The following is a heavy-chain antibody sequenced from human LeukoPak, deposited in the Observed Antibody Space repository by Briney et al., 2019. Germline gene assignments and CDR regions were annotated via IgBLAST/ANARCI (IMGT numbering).Heavy chain of an antibody. Sequence: ASVKVSCKASGYTFTTYAINWVRQAPGQGLEWMGVINPGGSWTSYAQKFQGRVTMTRDMSTSTDYMELSSLRSEDTAVYYCARDNSLRDTAWWFDPWGQGTLVTVSS. CDR2: INPGGSWT. D-gene: IGHD5-24*01. V-gene: IGHV1-46*01. CDR1: GYTFTTYA. J-gene: IGHJ5*02. CDR3: ARDNSLRDTAWWFDP.